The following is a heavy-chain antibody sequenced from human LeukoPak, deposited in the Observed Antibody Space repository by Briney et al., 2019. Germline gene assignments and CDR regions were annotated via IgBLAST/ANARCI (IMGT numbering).Heavy chain of an antibody. CDR3: ARVRDGYNLFDY. CDR2: INAGNGNT. Sequence: ASVTVSCKASGYTFTSYAMHWVRQAPGQRLEWMGWINAGNGNTKYSQKFQGRVTITRDTSASTAYVELSSLRSEDTAVYYCARVRDGYNLFDYWGQGTLVAVSS. D-gene: IGHD5-24*01. J-gene: IGHJ4*02. CDR1: GYTFTSYA. V-gene: IGHV1-3*01.